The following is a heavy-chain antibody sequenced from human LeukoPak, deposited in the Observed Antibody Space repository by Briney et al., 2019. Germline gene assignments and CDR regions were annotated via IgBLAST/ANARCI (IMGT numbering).Heavy chain of an antibody. V-gene: IGHV1-2*06. CDR1: GYTFTGHH. J-gene: IGHJ4*02. D-gene: IGHD3-16*02. CDR2: INPSSGGT. Sequence: ASVKVSCKASGYTFTGHHIHWVRQAPGQGLEWMGRINPSSGGTNYAQKFQGRVTLTRDTSISTAYMELSRLRSDDTAVYYCARDYRGWYWGQGTLVTVSS. CDR3: ARDYRGWY.